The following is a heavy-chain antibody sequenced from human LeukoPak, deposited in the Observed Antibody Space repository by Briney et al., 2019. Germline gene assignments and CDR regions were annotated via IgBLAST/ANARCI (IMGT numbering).Heavy chain of an antibody. J-gene: IGHJ5*02. Sequence: PSETLSLTCAVYGGSFSGYYWSWIRQPPGKGLEWIGEINHSGSTNYNPSLKSRVTISVDTSKNQFSLKLSSETAADTAVYYCARIQLGYCSSTSCYNLPGVRFDPWGQGTLVTVSS. V-gene: IGHV4-34*01. D-gene: IGHD2-2*02. CDR2: INHSGST. CDR1: GGSFSGYY. CDR3: ARIQLGYCSSTSCYNLPGVRFDP.